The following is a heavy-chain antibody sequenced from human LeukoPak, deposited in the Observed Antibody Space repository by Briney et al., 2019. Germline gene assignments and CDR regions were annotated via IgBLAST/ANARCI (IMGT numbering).Heavy chain of an antibody. CDR2: ISAYTGNP. V-gene: IGHV1-18*01. CDR3: ARVSRLGGYFDN. Sequence: ASVKVSCKASGYTFSSYGITWVRQAPGQGLEWMGWISAYTGNPKYAQKLQGRVTMTTDASTSTAYMDLRSLRSDDTAVYYCARVSRLGGYFDNWGQGTLVTVSS. CDR1: GYTFSSYG. D-gene: IGHD3-16*01. J-gene: IGHJ4*02.